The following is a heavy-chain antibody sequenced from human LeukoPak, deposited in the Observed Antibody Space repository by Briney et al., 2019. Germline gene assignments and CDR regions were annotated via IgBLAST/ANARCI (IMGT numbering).Heavy chain of an antibody. V-gene: IGHV4-61*02. J-gene: IGHJ4*02. Sequence: SETLSLTCTVSGGSISSGSYYWSWIRQPAGKGLEWIGRIYTSGSTNYNPSLKSRVTISVDTSKNQFSLKLSSVTAADTAVYYCARSRLAAATLFDYWGQGTLVTVSS. CDR2: IYTSGST. D-gene: IGHD6-13*01. CDR1: GGSISSGSYY. CDR3: ARSRLAAATLFDY.